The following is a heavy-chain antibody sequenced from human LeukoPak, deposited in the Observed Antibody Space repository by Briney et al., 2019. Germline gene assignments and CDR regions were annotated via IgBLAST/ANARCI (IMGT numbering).Heavy chain of an antibody. D-gene: IGHD3-10*01. CDR2: IKSKTDGGTT. CDR1: GFTFSNAW. V-gene: IGHV3-15*01. J-gene: IGHJ5*02. CDR3: TYERGVRGVFNWFDP. Sequence: PGGSLRLSCAASGFTFSNAWMSWVRQAPGKGLEWVGRIKSKTDGGTTDYAAPVKGRFTISRDDSKNTLYLQMNSLKTEDTAVYYCTYERGVRGVFNWFDPWGRGTLVTVSS.